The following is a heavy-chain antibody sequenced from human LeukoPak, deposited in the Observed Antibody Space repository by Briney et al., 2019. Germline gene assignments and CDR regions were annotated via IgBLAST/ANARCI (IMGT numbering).Heavy chain of an antibody. CDR3: ASDKMGDPSCYYFV. V-gene: IGHV3-66*01. D-gene: IGHD3-22*01. J-gene: IGHJ4*02. Sequence: GGSLRLSCAASGFTVSSNYMSWVRQAPGKGLEWVSVIYSGGSTYYADSVKGRFTISRDNSKNTLYLQMNSLRAEDTAVYYCASDKMGDPSCYYFVGGQGTLVTVSP. CDR1: GFTVSSNY. CDR2: IYSGGST.